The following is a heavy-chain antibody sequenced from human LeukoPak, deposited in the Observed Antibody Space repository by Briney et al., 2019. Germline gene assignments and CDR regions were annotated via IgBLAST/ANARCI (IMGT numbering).Heavy chain of an antibody. CDR2: ITSSGSNI. D-gene: IGHD1-1*01. J-gene: IGHJ4*02. CDR1: GFTFSDYY. V-gene: IGHV3-11*04. Sequence: GGSLRLSCAASGFTFSDYYMNWIRQAPGKGLEWVSYITSSGSNIYYADSVKGRFTISRDNAKNSLYLQMNSLRAEDTAVYYCARELNWNLDYWGQGTLVTVSS. CDR3: ARELNWNLDY.